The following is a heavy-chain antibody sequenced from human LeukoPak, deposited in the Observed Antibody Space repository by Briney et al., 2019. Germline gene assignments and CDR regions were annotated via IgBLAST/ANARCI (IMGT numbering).Heavy chain of an antibody. V-gene: IGHV5-51*01. J-gene: IGHJ6*02. CDR1: GYGFTSYW. D-gene: IGHD1-26*01. CDR2: IYPGDSDT. CDR3: ARVSWEVSDSGMDV. Sequence: GGSLQISCQGSGYGFTSYWLGWVRQLPGKGLEWMGIIYPGDSDTRYSPSFQGQVTISADKSISTAYLQWSSLKASDTAMYYCARVSWEVSDSGMDVWGQGTTVTVSS.